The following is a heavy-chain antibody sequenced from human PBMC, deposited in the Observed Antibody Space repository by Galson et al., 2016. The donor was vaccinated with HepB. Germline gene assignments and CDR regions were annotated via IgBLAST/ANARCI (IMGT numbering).Heavy chain of an antibody. D-gene: IGHD1-7*01. CDR3: AKDHTGSTVGWSDGMDV. CDR1: GFSFSTFA. CDR2: ITGTGGGT. V-gene: IGHV3-23*01. J-gene: IGHJ6*02. Sequence: SLRLSCAASGFSFSTFAMSWVRQAPGKGLEWIPGITGTGGGTYYADSVKGRFTISRDTSKNTLFLQLSSLRVEDTAVYYCAKDHTGSTVGWSDGMDVWGQGTRVAVSS.